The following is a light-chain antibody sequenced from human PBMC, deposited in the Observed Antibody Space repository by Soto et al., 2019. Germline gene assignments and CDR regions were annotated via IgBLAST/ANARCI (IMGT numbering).Light chain of an antibody. CDR3: QQFSSYPLT. CDR2: AAS. CDR1: QTVRNNY. J-gene: IGKJ4*01. V-gene: IGKV3-20*01. Sequence: EFVLTQPPGTLSLSPGERPTLSCRASQTVRNNYLAWYQQKPGQAPRLLIYAASSRATGIPDRFSGGGSGTDFTLTISRLEPEDFAVYYCQQFSSYPLTFGGGTKVDIK.